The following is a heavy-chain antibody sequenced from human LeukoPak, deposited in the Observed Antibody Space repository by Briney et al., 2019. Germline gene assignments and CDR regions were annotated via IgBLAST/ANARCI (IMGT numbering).Heavy chain of an antibody. CDR2: ITSGSSYI. D-gene: IGHD1-26*01. J-gene: IGHJ6*03. V-gene: IGHV3-21*01. CDR1: GFSFSTYN. Sequence: GGSLRLSCAASGFSFSTYNMNWVPEAPGQRLEWVSSITSGSSYIYYADSVKGRFTISRDNAKSSLYLQMDSLRAEDTAVYYCARDPYSGNYGAYYYYYMDVWGKGTTVTISS. CDR3: ARDPYSGNYGAYYYYYMDV.